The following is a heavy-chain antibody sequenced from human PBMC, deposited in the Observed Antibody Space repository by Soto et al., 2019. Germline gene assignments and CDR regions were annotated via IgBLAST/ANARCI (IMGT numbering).Heavy chain of an antibody. CDR2: IYYSGST. Sequence: NPSETLSLTCTVSGGSISSGGYYWSWIRQHPGKGLEWIGYIYYSGSTYYNPSLKSRVTISVDTSKNQFSLKLSSVTAADTAVYYCARDWGSGYYQAGYYYGMDVWGQGTTVTVSS. V-gene: IGHV4-31*03. J-gene: IGHJ6*02. CDR1: GGSISSGGYY. D-gene: IGHD3-22*01. CDR3: ARDWGSGYYQAGYYYGMDV.